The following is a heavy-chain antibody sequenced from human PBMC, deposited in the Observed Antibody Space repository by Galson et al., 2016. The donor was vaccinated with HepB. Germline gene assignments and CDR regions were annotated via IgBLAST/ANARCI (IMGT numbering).Heavy chain of an antibody. D-gene: IGHD5-18*01. Sequence: SETLSLTCTVSGGSISSSSYYWGWIRQPPGKGLEWIGSIYYSGSIYYNSSLKRRVTISVDTSKNQFSLKLSSVTAADTAVYYCARHKLSGTVLVRAGWFHYGMDVWGQGTTVTVSS. CDR3: ARHKLSGTVLVRAGWFHYGMDV. CDR2: IYYSGSI. CDR1: GGSISSSSYY. J-gene: IGHJ6*02. V-gene: IGHV4-39*01.